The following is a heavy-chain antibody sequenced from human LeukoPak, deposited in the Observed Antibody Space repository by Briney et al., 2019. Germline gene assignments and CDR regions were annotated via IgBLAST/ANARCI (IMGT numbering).Heavy chain of an antibody. V-gene: IGHV3-30-3*01. CDR1: GFTFSSYA. J-gene: IGHJ6*03. D-gene: IGHD3-3*01. CDR2: ISYDGSNK. CDR3: AKEGNQGYDFWSGDYYYMDV. Sequence: PGGSLRLSCAASGFTFSSYAMHWVRQAPGKGPEWVAVISYDGSNKYYADSVKGRFTISRDNSKNTLYLQMNSLRAEDTAVYYCAKEGNQGYDFWSGDYYYMDVWGKGTTVTVSS.